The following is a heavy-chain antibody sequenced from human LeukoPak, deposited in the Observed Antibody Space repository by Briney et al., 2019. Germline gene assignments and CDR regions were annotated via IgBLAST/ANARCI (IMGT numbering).Heavy chain of an antibody. CDR2: TYYRSKWYN. Sequence: SQTLSLTCAISGDSVSSNSAAWNWIRQSPSRGLEWLGRTYYRSKWYNDYAVSMKSRLAINPDTSKNQFSLQLNSVTPEDTAVYYCARSIAAHALLDYWGQGTLVTVSS. V-gene: IGHV6-1*01. J-gene: IGHJ4*02. CDR3: ARSIAAHALLDY. CDR1: GDSVSSNSAA. D-gene: IGHD6-6*01.